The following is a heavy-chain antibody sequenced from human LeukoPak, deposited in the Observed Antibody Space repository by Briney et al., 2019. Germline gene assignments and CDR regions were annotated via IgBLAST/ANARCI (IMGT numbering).Heavy chain of an antibody. J-gene: IGHJ4*02. Sequence: PGGSLRLSCAASGFTFSSYSMNWVRQAPGKGLEWVSSISSSSSYIYYADSVKGRFTISRDNAKNSLYLQMNSLRAEDTAVYYCARGGDCSSTSCYLGLELGYWGQGTLVTVSS. CDR3: ARGGDCSSTSCYLGLELGY. D-gene: IGHD2-2*01. V-gene: IGHV3-21*01. CDR2: ISSSSSYI. CDR1: GFTFSSYS.